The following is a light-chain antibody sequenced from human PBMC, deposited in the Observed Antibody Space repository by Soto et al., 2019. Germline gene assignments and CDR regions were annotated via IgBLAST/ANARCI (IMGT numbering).Light chain of an antibody. CDR1: NSNIGKND. J-gene: IGLJ2*01. V-gene: IGLV1-51*01. CDR3: GSREDSLSVVV. CDR2: DND. Sequence: QSVLTQPPSVSAAPGQTVTISCSGTNSNIGKNDVFWYQQLPGTAPQLLIYDNDKRPSGTPDRFSGSKSGTSATLGITGLQTGDEADYYCGSREDSLSVVVFGGGTKLTVL.